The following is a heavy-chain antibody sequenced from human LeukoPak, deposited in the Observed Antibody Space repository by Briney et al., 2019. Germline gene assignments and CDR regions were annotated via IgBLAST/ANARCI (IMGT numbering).Heavy chain of an antibody. CDR3: ARHPWELLIPYYFDY. J-gene: IGHJ4*02. Sequence: GASVKVSCKASGYTFTSYGISWVRQAPGQGLEWMGWISAYNGNTNYAQKLQGRVTMTTDTSTSTAYMELRSLRSDDTAVYCCARHPWELLIPYYFDYWGQGTLVTVSS. V-gene: IGHV1-18*01. CDR1: GYTFTSYG. CDR2: ISAYNGNT. D-gene: IGHD1-26*01.